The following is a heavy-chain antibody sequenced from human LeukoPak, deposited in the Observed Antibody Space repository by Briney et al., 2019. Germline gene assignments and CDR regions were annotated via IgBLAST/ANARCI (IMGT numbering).Heavy chain of an antibody. Sequence: ASVKVSCKASGGTFSSYAISWVRQAPGQGLEWMGGIIPIFGTANYAQKFQGRVTITTDESTSTAYMELSSLRSEDTAVYYCARSTSAAGHRYYYYHYMDVWGKGTTVTVSS. D-gene: IGHD2-2*01. J-gene: IGHJ6*03. CDR1: GGTFSSYA. CDR3: ARSTSAAGHRYYYYHYMDV. CDR2: IIPIFGTA. V-gene: IGHV1-69*05.